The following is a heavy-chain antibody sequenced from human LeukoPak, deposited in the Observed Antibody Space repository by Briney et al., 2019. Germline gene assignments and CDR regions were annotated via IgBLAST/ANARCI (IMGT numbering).Heavy chain of an antibody. J-gene: IGHJ4*02. D-gene: IGHD3-22*01. V-gene: IGHV3-15*01. CDR2: IKSKPDGGAT. CDR1: GFALSDAW. CDR3: TTDHAWAHFYDSRGYYFDY. Sequence: PGGSLRLSWAASGFALSDAWMGWVRQTPGKGLEWLGRIKSKPDGGATDYTAPVEGRFTISRDDSKNILYLHLNSLKIEDTAVYFCTTDHAWAHFYDSRGYYFDYWGQGTLVTVSS.